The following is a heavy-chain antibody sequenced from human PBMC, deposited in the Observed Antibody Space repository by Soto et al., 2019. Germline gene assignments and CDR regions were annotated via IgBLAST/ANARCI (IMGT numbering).Heavy chain of an antibody. CDR1: GGSVSSGSYC. J-gene: IGHJ5*02. Sequence: SETLSLTCTGSGGSVSSGSYCWSWIRQPPGKGLEWIGYIYYSGSTNYNPSLKSRVTISVDTSKNQFSLKLSSVTAADTAVYYCARSPGVGIAAAGTGVWFDPWGQGTLVTVSS. D-gene: IGHD6-13*01. V-gene: IGHV4-61*01. CDR2: IYYSGST. CDR3: ARSPGVGIAAAGTGVWFDP.